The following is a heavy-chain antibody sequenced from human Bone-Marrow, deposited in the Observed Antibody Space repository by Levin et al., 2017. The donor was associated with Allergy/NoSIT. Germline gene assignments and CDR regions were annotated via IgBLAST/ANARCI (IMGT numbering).Heavy chain of an antibody. CDR3: ARVFQSYYFDY. J-gene: IGHJ4*02. CDR1: GFTFGSYG. D-gene: IGHD1-1*01. V-gene: IGHV3-30*03. Sequence: GGSLRLSCSASGFTFGSYGMHWVRQTPGRGLEWVAFISFDRSETNYADSVKGRFTISRDNSKNTLSLQMNSLRVEDTAVYFCARVFQSYYFDYWGRGTLVTVPS. CDR2: ISFDRSET.